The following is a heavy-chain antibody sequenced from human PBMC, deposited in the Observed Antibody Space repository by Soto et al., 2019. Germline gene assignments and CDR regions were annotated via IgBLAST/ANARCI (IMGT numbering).Heavy chain of an antibody. Sequence: QLQLQESGPGLVKPSETLSLTCTVSGGSISSSSYWGWIRQPPGKGLEWIGSIYYSVSTYYNPSLKSRATISADTSKNQFSLKLSSVTAADPAVYYCARHTPAISISDHWGQGTLVTVSS. CDR1: GGSISSSSY. J-gene: IGHJ4*02. CDR3: ARHTPAISISDH. D-gene: IGHD2-15*01. V-gene: IGHV4-39*01. CDR2: IYYSVST.